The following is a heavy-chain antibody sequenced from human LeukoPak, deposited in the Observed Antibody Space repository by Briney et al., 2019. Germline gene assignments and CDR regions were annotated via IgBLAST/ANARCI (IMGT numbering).Heavy chain of an antibody. CDR3: ATALYCSSTSCQPGVQGYYYYYMDV. J-gene: IGHJ6*03. V-gene: IGHV1-24*01. CDR1: GYTLTELS. D-gene: IGHD2-2*01. Sequence: ASVKVSCKVSGYTLTELSMHWVRQAPGKGLEWMGGFDPEDGETIYAQKLQGRVTMTEDTSTDTAYMELSSLRSEDTAVYYCATALYCSSTSCQPGVQGYYYYYMDVWGKGTTVTVSS. CDR2: FDPEDGET.